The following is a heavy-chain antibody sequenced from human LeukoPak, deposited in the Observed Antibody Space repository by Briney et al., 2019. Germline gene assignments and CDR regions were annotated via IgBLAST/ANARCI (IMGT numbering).Heavy chain of an antibody. V-gene: IGHV1-18*04. D-gene: IGHD1-7*01. CDR2: ISAYNGDT. CDR1: GYTFNSHG. J-gene: IGHJ6*04. Sequence: ASVKVSCKASGYTFNSHGITWVRQAPGQGLEWMGWISAYNGDTNSAQKFQGRVTMTTDRSTTTAYMELRSLRSDDTAVYYCARGGDSGTHYYYYALDVWGKGTTVTVSS. CDR3: ARGGDSGTHYYYYALDV.